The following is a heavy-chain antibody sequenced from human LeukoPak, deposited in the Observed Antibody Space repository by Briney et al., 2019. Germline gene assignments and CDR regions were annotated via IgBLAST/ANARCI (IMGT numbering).Heavy chain of an antibody. CDR3: ARGGLETAVKYFFDY. J-gene: IGHJ4*02. D-gene: IGHD1-1*01. V-gene: IGHV3-66*01. CDR2: IYRGGST. CDR1: GFTVSSNY. Sequence: GGSLRLSCAASGFTVSSNYMSWVRQAPGKRLEWVSTIYRGGSTYYADSVKGRFTISRDNSKNTVYLQMNTLRAEDTAVYYCARGGLETAVKYFFDYWGQGTLVTVSS.